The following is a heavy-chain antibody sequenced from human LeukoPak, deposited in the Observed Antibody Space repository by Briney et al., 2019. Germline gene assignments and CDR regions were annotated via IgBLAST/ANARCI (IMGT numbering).Heavy chain of an antibody. V-gene: IGHV3-23*01. Sequence: GGSLRLFCAASGCTFSSYAMSCVRQAPGKGLEWVSAISGSGGSTYYADSVKGRFTISRDNSKNTLYLQMNSLRAEDTAVYCCAKDYEATGTEPFDYWGQGTLVTVSS. CDR3: AKDYEATGTEPFDY. D-gene: IGHD5-12*01. CDR1: GCTFSSYA. J-gene: IGHJ4*02. CDR2: ISGSGGST.